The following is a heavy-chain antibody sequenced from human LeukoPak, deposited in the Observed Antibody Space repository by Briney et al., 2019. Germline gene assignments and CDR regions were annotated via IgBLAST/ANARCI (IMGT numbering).Heavy chain of an antibody. CDR1: GGTFSSYA. J-gene: IGHJ4*02. V-gene: IGHV1-69*13. CDR3: ASPSIGTLQKYSSSWYYFDY. Sequence: SVTVSCTASGGTFSSYAISWVRQAPGQGLEWMGGIIPIFGTANYAQTFQGRVTITADESTSTAYMELSSLRSEDTAVYYCASPSIGTLQKYSSSWYYFDYWGQGTPVTVSS. CDR2: IIPIFGTA. D-gene: IGHD6-13*01.